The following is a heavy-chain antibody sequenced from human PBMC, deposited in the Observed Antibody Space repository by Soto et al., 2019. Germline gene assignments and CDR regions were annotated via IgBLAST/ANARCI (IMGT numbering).Heavy chain of an antibody. V-gene: IGHV4-59*08. CDR2: IYYSGST. Sequence: SETLSLTCTVSGGSISSYYWSWIRQPPGKGLEWIGYIYYSGSTNYNPSLKSRVTISVDTSKNQFSLKLSSVTAADTAVFYCARLIHCKTTSCYFDYWGQGTLVTVSS. CDR1: GGSISSYY. CDR3: ARLIHCKTTSCYFDY. J-gene: IGHJ4*02. D-gene: IGHD2-2*01.